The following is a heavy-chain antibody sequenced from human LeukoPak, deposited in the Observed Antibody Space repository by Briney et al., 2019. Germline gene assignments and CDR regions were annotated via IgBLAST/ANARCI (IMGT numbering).Heavy chain of an antibody. CDR3: ARRIWFGEPQFDY. V-gene: IGHV1-2*02. J-gene: IGHJ4*02. CDR1: GYNYTDNY. CDR2: ITPTTGAT. D-gene: IGHD3-10*01. Sequence: ASVKVSCKASGYNYTDNYIHWVRQAPGQGLEWMGCITPTTGATNSAQNFQGRVTMTRDTSINTAYMELSSLKSDDTAVYYCARRIWFGEPQFDYWGQGTLVTVSS.